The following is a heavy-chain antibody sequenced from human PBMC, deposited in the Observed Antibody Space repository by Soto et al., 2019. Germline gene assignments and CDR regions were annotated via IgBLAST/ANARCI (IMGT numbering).Heavy chain of an antibody. CDR2: IYLGDSDT. CDR3: ARLGFDYDFLSGYYNVHHYYGIDV. D-gene: IGHD3-3*01. Sequence: GESLKISCKGSGYSFTSYWIAWVRQMPGEGLEWMGIIYLGDSDTRYSPSFQGQVTISADKSINTVYLQWSSLKASDTATYYCARLGFDYDFLSGYYNVHHYYGIDVWGQGTTVTV. V-gene: IGHV5-51*01. J-gene: IGHJ6*02. CDR1: GYSFTSYW.